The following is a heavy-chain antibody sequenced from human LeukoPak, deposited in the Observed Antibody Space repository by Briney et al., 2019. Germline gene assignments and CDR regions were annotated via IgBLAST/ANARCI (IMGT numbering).Heavy chain of an antibody. CDR2: INGSGASA. CDR3: AKGTGYSSGWYPLDY. Sequence: GGSLRLSCAASGFTFSSYAMTWVRQAPGKGLEWISGINGSGASAYYADSVKGRFTISRDNSKNTLYLQINSLRAEDTALYYCAKGTGYSSGWYPLDYWGQGTLVTVSS. J-gene: IGHJ4*02. CDR1: GFTFSSYA. V-gene: IGHV3-23*01. D-gene: IGHD6-19*01.